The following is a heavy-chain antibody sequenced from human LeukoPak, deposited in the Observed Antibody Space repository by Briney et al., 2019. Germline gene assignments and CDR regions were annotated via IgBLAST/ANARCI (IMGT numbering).Heavy chain of an antibody. CDR2: INPNSGGT. CDR1: GYTFTGYY. Sequence: ASVKVSCKASGYTFTGYYRHWVRQAPGRELEWMGRINPNSGGTNYAQKFQGSVTMTRDTSISTAYMELSRLRSDDTAVYYCACLFPHLEMATIKPFDYWGQGTLVTVSS. D-gene: IGHD5-24*01. CDR3: ACLFPHLEMATIKPFDY. V-gene: IGHV1-2*06. J-gene: IGHJ4*02.